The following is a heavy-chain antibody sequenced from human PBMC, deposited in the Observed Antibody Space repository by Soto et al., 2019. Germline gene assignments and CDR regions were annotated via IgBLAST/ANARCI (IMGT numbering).Heavy chain of an antibody. J-gene: IGHJ4*02. CDR3: ARASDCGGDCGPDY. CDR2: IKQDGSEK. V-gene: IGHV3-7*05. Sequence: GGSLRLSCAASGFTFSSYWMSWVRQAPGKGLEWVANIKQDGSEKYYVDSVKGRFTISRDNAKNSLYLQMNSLRAEDTAVYYCARASDCGGDCGPDYWGQGTLVTVSS. D-gene: IGHD2-21*02. CDR1: GFTFSSYW.